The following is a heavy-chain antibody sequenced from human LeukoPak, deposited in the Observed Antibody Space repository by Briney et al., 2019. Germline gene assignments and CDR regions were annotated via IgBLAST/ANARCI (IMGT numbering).Heavy chain of an antibody. CDR3: ARGRDGYNSY. CDR1: GGSISSYY. CDR2: IYNSGST. J-gene: IGHJ4*02. V-gene: IGHV4-59*01. D-gene: IGHD5-24*01. Sequence: PSETLSLTCTVSGGSISSYYWSWIRQSPGKGLEWIGYIYNSGSTNYNPSLKSRVTISVDTSKNQFSLKLSSVTAADTAVYYCARGRDGYNSYWGQGTLVTVSS.